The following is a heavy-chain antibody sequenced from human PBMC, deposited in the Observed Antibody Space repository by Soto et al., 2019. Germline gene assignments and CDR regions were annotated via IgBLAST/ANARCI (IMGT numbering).Heavy chain of an antibody. V-gene: IGHV3-23*01. CDR3: AKISADPVTIFGGLRTAYYFDY. J-gene: IGHJ4*02. CDR2: ISGSGGST. Sequence: GGSLRLSCAASGFTFSSYAMSWVRQAPGKGLEWVSAISGSGGSTYYADSVKGRFTISRDNSRNTLYLQLIRLRAEDTAVYYCAKISADPVTIFGGLRTAYYFDYWGQGTLVTVSS. D-gene: IGHD3-3*01. CDR1: GFTFSSYA.